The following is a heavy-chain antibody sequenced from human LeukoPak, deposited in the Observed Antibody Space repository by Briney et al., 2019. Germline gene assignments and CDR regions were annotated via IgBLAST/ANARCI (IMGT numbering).Heavy chain of an antibody. V-gene: IGHV3-74*01. D-gene: IGHD1-26*01. CDR2: VHGDGYSI. CDR1: GFPFSSYA. J-gene: IGHJ4*02. Sequence: GGSLRLSCAASGFPFSSYAMYWVCQAPGKGLVWVARVHGDGYSISYADSVRGRFTIPRDNAKDTLYLHMNSLRPEDTAVYYCARAQVGAPTDFWGQGTLVTDSS. CDR3: ARAQVGAPTDF.